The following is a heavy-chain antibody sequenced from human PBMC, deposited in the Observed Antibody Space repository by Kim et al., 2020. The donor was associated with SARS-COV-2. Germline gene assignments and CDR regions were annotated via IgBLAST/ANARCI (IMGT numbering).Heavy chain of an antibody. V-gene: IGHV3-30-3*01. J-gene: IGHJ4*02. CDR2: ISYDGSNI. CDR1: GFTFSSYA. D-gene: IGHD3-10*01. Sequence: GGSLRLSCAASGFTFSSYAMHWVRQAPGKGLEWVAVISYDGSNIYYADSVKGRFTISRDNSKNALYLQMNSLRAEDTAVYYCARAGENTRVRGARFDYWGQGTLVTVSS. CDR3: ARAGENTRVRGARFDY.